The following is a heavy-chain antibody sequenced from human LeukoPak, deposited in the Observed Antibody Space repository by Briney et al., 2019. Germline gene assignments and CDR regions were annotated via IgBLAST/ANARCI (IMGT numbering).Heavy chain of an antibody. D-gene: IGHD2-21*01. CDR2: MNSDGRET. CDR1: GFTLNSYW. Sequence: GGSLRLSCAACGFTLNSYWFHGVGQAPGKGVVWVSRMNSDGRETIYADSVKGRFTISRDNAKDTVYLPMNSLKAHDTPVYYCPSGAYQHGFDIWGQGTMVTVSS. V-gene: IGHV3-74*01. J-gene: IGHJ3*02. CDR3: PSGAYQHGFDI.